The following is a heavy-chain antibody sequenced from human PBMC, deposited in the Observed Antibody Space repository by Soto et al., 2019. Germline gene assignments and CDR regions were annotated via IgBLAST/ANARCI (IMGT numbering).Heavy chain of an antibody. CDR2: ISGNSGST. J-gene: IGHJ4*02. CDR3: AKDATFYGDYVFDY. Sequence: SLRLSCAASGFTFDDYAMHWVRQAPGKGLEWVSGISGNSGSTYYADSVKGRFTISRDNSKNTLYLQMNSLRAEDTAVYYCAKDATFYGDYVFDYWGQGTLVTVSS. CDR1: GFTFDDYA. V-gene: IGHV3-9*01. D-gene: IGHD4-17*01.